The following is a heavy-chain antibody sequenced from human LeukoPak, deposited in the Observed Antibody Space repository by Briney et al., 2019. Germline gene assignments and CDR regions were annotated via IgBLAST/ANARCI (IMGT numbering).Heavy chain of an antibody. Sequence: PSQTLSLTCTVSGGSISSGDYSWSWIRQPPGKGLEWIGYIYYSGSTYYNPSLKSRVTISVDTSKNQFSLKLSSVTAADTAVYYCARAASGSYGDYFDYWGQGTLVTVSS. CDR1: GGSISSGDYS. CDR2: IYYSGST. CDR3: ARAASGSYGDYFDY. J-gene: IGHJ4*02. V-gene: IGHV4-30-4*08. D-gene: IGHD1-26*01.